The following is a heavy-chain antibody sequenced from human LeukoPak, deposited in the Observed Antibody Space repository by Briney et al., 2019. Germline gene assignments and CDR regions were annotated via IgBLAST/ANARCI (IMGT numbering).Heavy chain of an antibody. Sequence: GGSLRLSCAASGFTFSSYWMNWARQAPGKGLEWVASINHNGNVNYYVDSVKGRFTISRDNTKNSLYLQMNSLRAEDTAVFYCARDQYDTWSRRGNFDSWGQGTLVIVSS. D-gene: IGHD3/OR15-3a*01. CDR1: GFTFSSYW. CDR3: ARDQYDTWSRRGNFDS. J-gene: IGHJ4*02. V-gene: IGHV3-7*03. CDR2: INHNGNVN.